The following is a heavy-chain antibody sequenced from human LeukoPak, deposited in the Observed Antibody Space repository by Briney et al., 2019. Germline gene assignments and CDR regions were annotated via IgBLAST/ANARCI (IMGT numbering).Heavy chain of an antibody. CDR2: IIPLFGTA. CDR3: VRGWLAESTVVTPYNY. Sequence: ASVKVSCKASGGTFSNYAINWVRQAPGQGLEWMGGIIPLFGTANYAQKFQGRVTISAVESMSTAYMQLSSLRSVDTAVYYCVRGWLAESTVVTPYNYWGQGTLVTVSS. V-gene: IGHV1-69*13. CDR1: GGTFSNYA. D-gene: IGHD4-23*01. J-gene: IGHJ4*02.